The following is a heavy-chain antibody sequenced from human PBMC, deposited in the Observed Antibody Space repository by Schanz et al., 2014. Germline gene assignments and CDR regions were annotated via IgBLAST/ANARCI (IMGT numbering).Heavy chain of an antibody. D-gene: IGHD1-1*01. CDR3: AIPRGSYAPNWSEARYFQH. CDR2: INHYGRT. V-gene: IGHV4-34*01. CDR1: GGSFIGYD. J-gene: IGHJ1*01. Sequence: QVRLQQWGAGLLKPSGTLSLTCAVYGGSFIGYDWSWIRQFPGQDLEWIGDINHYGRTNYNPSLMGRVSISIDVSQNQFSLKMPSVTAADTAIYYCAIPRGSYAPNWSEARYFQHWGQGSLVTVSS.